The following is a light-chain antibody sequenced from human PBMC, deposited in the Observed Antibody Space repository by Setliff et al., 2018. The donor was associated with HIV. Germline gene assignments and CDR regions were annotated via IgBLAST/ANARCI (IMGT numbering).Light chain of an antibody. Sequence: QSALTQPASVSGSPGQSITISCTGTSSDVGSYNYVSWFQQHPGKAPKLMIFDVSKRPSGVPDRFSGSKSGNTASLTISGLQAEDEADYYCCSFAGSPYVFGTGTKVTVL. J-gene: IGLJ1*01. V-gene: IGLV2-11*01. CDR2: DVS. CDR3: CSFAGSPYV. CDR1: SSDVGSYNY.